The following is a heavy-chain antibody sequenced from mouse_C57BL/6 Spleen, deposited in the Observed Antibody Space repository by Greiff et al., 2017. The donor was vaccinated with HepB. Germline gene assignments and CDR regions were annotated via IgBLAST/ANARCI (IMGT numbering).Heavy chain of an antibody. J-gene: IGHJ4*01. D-gene: IGHD3-2*02. CDR1: GYTFTSYW. Sequence: VQLQQPGAELVRPGSSVKLSCKASGYTFTSYWMHWVKQRPIQGLEWIGNIDPSDSETHYNQKFKGKATLTVDTSSSTAYMQLSSLTSEDSAVYYCARTKTAQGMDYWGQGTSVTVSS. CDR2: IDPSDSET. CDR3: ARTKTAQGMDY. V-gene: IGHV1-52*01.